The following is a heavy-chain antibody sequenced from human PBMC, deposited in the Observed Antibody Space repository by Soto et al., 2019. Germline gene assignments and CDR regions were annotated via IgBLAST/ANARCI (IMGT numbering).Heavy chain of an antibody. CDR3: ARAPLRDYYDSRGSLASDI. D-gene: IGHD3-22*01. J-gene: IGHJ3*02. CDR1: GGTFSSYG. V-gene: IGHV1-69*13. CDR2: IIPMFGTA. Sequence: SVKVSCKASGGTFSSYGINWVRQAPGQGLEWMGGIIPMFGTANYAQKFQGRVTISADESTSTAYMELSSLRFEDTAVYYCARAPLRDYYDSRGSLASDIRGQGTMVTVS.